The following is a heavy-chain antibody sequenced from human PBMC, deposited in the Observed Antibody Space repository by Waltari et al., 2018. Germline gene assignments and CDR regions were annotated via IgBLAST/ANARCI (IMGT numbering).Heavy chain of an antibody. D-gene: IGHD3-3*01. CDR3: ARGRSGPFDY. J-gene: IGHJ4*02. CDR1: GYSISSGYY. CDR2: IYHSGST. Sequence: QVQLQESGPGLVKPSETLSLTCAVSGYSISSGYYWGWIRQPPGKGLEWIGSIYHSGSTYYNPSLKSRVTISVDTSKNQFSLKLSSVTAADTAVYYCARGRSGPFDYWGQGTLVTVSS. V-gene: IGHV4-38-2*01.